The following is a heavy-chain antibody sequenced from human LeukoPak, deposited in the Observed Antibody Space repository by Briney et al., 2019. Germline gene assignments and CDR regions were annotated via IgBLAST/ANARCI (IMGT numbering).Heavy chain of an antibody. J-gene: IGHJ1*01. CDR1: GGSFSGYY. V-gene: IGHV4-34*01. D-gene: IGHD2-2*01. CDR3: ARESRYCSSTSCSGWYFQH. Sequence: SETLSLTCAVYGGSFSGYYRSWIRQPPGKGQEWIGEINHSGSTNYNPSLKSRVIISVDTSKNQFSLILSSVTAADTAVYFCARESRYCSSTSCSGWYFQHWGQGTLVTVSS. CDR2: INHSGST.